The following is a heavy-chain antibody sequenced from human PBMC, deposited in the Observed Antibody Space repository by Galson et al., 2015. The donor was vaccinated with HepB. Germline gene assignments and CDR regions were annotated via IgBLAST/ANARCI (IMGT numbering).Heavy chain of an antibody. Sequence: SVKVSCKASGYTFTSYYMHWVRQAPGQGLEWMGIINPSGGSTSYARKFQGRVTMTRDTSTSTVYMELSSLRSEDTAVYYCARVSLGYSGSCYPDYWGQGTLVTVSS. CDR3: ARVSLGYSGSCYPDY. D-gene: IGHD1-26*01. J-gene: IGHJ4*02. CDR2: INPSGGST. V-gene: IGHV1-46*01. CDR1: GYTFTSYY.